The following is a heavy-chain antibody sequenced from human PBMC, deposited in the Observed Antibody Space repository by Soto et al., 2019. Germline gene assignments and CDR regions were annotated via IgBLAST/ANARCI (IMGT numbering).Heavy chain of an antibody. CDR3: ARILGVGAILDAFDI. Sequence: GGSLRLSCAASGFTFSSYWMSWVRQAPGKGLEWVAKIKQDGSEKYYVDSVKGRFTISRDNAKNSLYRQMNSLRAEDTAVYYCARILGVGAILDAFDIWGQGTMVTVSS. V-gene: IGHV3-7*03. CDR1: GFTFSSYW. D-gene: IGHD1-26*01. CDR2: IKQDGSEK. J-gene: IGHJ3*02.